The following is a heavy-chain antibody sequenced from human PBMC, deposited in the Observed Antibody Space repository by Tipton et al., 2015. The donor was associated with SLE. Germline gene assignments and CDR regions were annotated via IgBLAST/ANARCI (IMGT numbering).Heavy chain of an antibody. Sequence: TLSLTCTVSGGSISSHYWSWIRQPPGKGLEWIGYIYYSGSTNYNPSLKSRVTISVDTSKNQFSLKLSSVTAADTAVYYCARRWAVVVVAARWFDPWGQGTLVTVSS. V-gene: IGHV4-59*11. CDR1: GGSISSHY. D-gene: IGHD2-15*01. CDR2: IYYSGST. CDR3: ARRWAVVVVAARWFDP. J-gene: IGHJ5*02.